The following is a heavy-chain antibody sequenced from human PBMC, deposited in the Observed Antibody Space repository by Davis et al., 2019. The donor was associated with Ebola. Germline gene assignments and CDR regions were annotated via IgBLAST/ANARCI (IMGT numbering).Heavy chain of an antibody. D-gene: IGHD5-24*01. V-gene: IGHV4-59*11. CDR2: IYYSGST. Sequence: SETLSLTCTVSGDSINSHYWSWIRQPPGKGLEWIGEIYYSGSTSYNPSLKSRVTISLDTSKNQFSLKLSSVTAADAAMYYCARDRGFDPWGQGTLVTVSS. CDR1: GDSINSHY. J-gene: IGHJ5*02. CDR3: ARDRGFDP.